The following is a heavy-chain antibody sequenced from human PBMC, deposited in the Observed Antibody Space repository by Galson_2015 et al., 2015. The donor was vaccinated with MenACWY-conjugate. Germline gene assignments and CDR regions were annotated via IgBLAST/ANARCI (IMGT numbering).Heavy chain of an antibody. J-gene: IGHJ4*02. D-gene: IGHD4-23*01. Sequence: SLRLSCAAPGFTFNSYSMYWVRQAPGKGLEWVSSISSGGNYIHYADSVKGRFAISRDNAKNSLYLQMNSLRAEDSAVYYCATRSGDGGGRYCFDYWGQGTLVTVSS. CDR2: ISSGGNYI. CDR1: GFTFNSYS. CDR3: ATRSGDGGGRYCFDY. V-gene: IGHV3-21*01.